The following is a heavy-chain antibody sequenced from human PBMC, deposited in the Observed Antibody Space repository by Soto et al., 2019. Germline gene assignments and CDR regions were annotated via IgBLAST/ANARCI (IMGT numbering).Heavy chain of an antibody. CDR1: GFTFSSYG. D-gene: IGHD2-2*01. J-gene: IGHJ6*03. CDR3: ARAGSKREGVVPAAMRKTYYYYYYMDV. CDR2: IWYDGSNK. V-gene: IGHV3-33*01. Sequence: GGSLRLSCAASGFTFSSYGMHWVRQAPGKGLEWVAVIWYDGSNKYYADSVKGRFTISRDNSKNTLYLQMNSLRAEDTAVYYCARAGSKREGVVPAAMRKTYYYYYYMDVWGKGTTVTVSS.